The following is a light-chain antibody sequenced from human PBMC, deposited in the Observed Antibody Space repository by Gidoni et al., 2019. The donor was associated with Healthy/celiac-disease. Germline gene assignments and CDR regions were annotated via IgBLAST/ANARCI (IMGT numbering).Light chain of an antibody. Sequence: DIQMTQPPSSLSASVGDRVTITCRASQSISSYLNWYQQKPGKAPKLLIYAASSLQSGVPSRFSGSGSGTDFTLTISSLQPEDFATYYCQQSYSNPWTFGQGTKVEIK. J-gene: IGKJ1*01. V-gene: IGKV1-39*01. CDR2: AAS. CDR3: QQSYSNPWT. CDR1: QSISSY.